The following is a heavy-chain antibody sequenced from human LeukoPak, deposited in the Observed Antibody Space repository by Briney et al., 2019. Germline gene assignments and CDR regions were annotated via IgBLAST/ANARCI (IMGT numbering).Heavy chain of an antibody. CDR2: ISDIGTTQ. Sequence: GGSLRLSCAASGFTFRSYELNWVRQAPGKGLEWVSYISDIGTTQHYTDSVKGRFIISRDNAKNSLYLQMNSLTAADTAVYYCARDRSKVTAYDDALDIWGQGTMVIVSS. CDR1: GFTFRSYE. V-gene: IGHV3-48*03. J-gene: IGHJ3*02. CDR3: ARDRSKVTAYDDALDI. D-gene: IGHD2-21*02.